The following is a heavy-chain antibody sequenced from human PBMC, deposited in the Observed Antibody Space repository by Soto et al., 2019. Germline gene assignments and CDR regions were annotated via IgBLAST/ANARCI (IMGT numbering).Heavy chain of an antibody. CDR2: IDPSDSYT. CDR1: GYSFTSYW. Sequence: GESLKISCKGSGYSFTSYWISWVLQIPGKGLEWMGRIDPSDSYTNYSPSFQGQVTISADKSISTAYLQWSSLKASDTAIYYCARLGSYYHYAMDLWGQGTTVTVSS. D-gene: IGHD3-10*01. J-gene: IGHJ6*02. CDR3: ARLGSYYHYAMDL. V-gene: IGHV5-10-1*04.